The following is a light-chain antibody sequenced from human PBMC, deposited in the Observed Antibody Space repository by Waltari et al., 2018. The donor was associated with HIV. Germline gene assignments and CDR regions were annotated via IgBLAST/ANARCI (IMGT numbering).Light chain of an antibody. CDR2: EVT. CDR3: TSYTSSSTLVV. CDR1: SSDVGGYNY. Sequence: QSALTQPASVSGSLGQSITISCTGTSSDVGGYNYVSWYQHHPGKAPKLMIYEVTNRPSWVSNRCSGSRSGNTASLTISGLQAEDESDYYCTSYTSSSTLVVFGGGTNLTVL. J-gene: IGLJ2*01. V-gene: IGLV2-14*01.